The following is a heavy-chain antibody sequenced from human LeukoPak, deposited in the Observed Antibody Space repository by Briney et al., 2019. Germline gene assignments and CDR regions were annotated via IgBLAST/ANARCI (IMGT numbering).Heavy chain of an antibody. Sequence: SVKVSCKASGGTFSSYAISWVRQAPGQGLERMGGIIPIFGTANYAQKFQGRVTITADESTSTAYMELSSLRSEDTAVYYCARTGLGEPNYYGMDVWGKGTTVTVSS. CDR1: GGTFSSYA. V-gene: IGHV1-69*13. CDR3: ARTGLGEPNYYGMDV. J-gene: IGHJ6*04. CDR2: IIPIFGTA. D-gene: IGHD3-16*01.